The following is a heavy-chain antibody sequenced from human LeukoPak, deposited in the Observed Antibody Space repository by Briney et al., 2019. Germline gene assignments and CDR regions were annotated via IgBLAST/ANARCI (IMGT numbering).Heavy chain of an antibody. D-gene: IGHD1-26*01. CDR1: GFTFSRYA. CDR2: ISSNGGST. V-gene: IGHV3-64*01. Sequence: PGGSLRLSCAASGFTFSRYAMHWVRQAPGKGLEYVSAISSNGGSTYYANSVKGRFTISRDNSKNTLYLQMGSLRAEDMAVYYCARESWEPAHAFDIRGQGAMVTVSS. J-gene: IGHJ3*02. CDR3: ARESWEPAHAFDI.